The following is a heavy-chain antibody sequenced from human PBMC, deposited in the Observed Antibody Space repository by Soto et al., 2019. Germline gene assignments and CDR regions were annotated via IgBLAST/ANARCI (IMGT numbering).Heavy chain of an antibody. CDR3: ARVGVLWFGELHYYYYYGMDV. Sequence: SSETLPHTCAVYGGSFSGYYWSWIRHPPGKGLEWIGEINHSGSTNYNPSLKSRVTISVDTSKNQFSLKLSSVTAADTAVYYCARVGVLWFGELHYYYYYGMDVWGQGTTVT. D-gene: IGHD3-10*01. CDR1: GGSFSGYY. J-gene: IGHJ6*02. V-gene: IGHV4-34*01. CDR2: INHSGST.